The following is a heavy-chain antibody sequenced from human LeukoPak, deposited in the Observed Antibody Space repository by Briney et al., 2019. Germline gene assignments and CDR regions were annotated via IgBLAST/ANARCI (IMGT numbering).Heavy chain of an antibody. D-gene: IGHD6-13*01. Sequence: SETLSLTCTVSGGSITGFYWNWIRQPPGKGLEWIGLIYYSGSTNYNPSLKSRVTMSVDTSNNQFSLKLTSVTAADTAVYYCGREIPAAGHFDYWGQGTPVTVSS. CDR2: IYYSGST. V-gene: IGHV4-59*01. CDR3: GREIPAAGHFDY. J-gene: IGHJ4*02. CDR1: GGSITGFY.